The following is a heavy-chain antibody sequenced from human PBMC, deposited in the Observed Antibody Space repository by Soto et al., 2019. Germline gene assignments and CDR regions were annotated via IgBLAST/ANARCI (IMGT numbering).Heavy chain of an antibody. CDR3: ARDYGSGETNWFDS. V-gene: IGHV1-69*08. J-gene: IGHJ5*01. Sequence: QVQLVQSGAEVNKPGSSVKVSCKASGGTFSSYTISWVRQAPGQGLEWMGRIIPILGIANYAQKFQGRVTITADKSTSTAYMELSSLRSEDTAVYYCARDYGSGETNWFDSWGQGTLVTVSS. CDR1: GGTFSSYT. CDR2: IIPILGIA. D-gene: IGHD3-10*01.